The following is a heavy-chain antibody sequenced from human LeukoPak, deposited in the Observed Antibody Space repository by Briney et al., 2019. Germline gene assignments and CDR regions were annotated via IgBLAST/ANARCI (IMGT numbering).Heavy chain of an antibody. CDR1: LDSTTSNF. J-gene: IGHJ4*02. V-gene: IGHV4-4*02. CDR3: AREILGGFNPGAY. D-gene: IGHD1-14*01. CDR2: IHRSGSP. Sequence: PSETLSLTCTVSLDSTTSNFWSWVRQPPGKGLEWIGEIHRSGSPNYNPSLQSRVTISIDRSRDQIALELSSVTAADTAVYYCAREILGGFNPGAYWGQGTLVTVSS.